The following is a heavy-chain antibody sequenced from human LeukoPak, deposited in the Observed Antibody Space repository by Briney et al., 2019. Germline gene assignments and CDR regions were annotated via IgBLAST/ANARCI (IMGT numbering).Heavy chain of an antibody. Sequence: SETLSLTCTVSGGSISSYYWGWIRQPPGKGLEWIGSIYHSGSTYYNPSLKSRVTISVDTSKNQFSLKLSSVTAADTAVYYCASSYYYDSSGYYPALDYWGQGTLVTVSS. V-gene: IGHV4-39*07. CDR2: IYHSGST. CDR1: GGSISSYY. J-gene: IGHJ4*02. CDR3: ASSYYYDSSGYYPALDY. D-gene: IGHD3-22*01.